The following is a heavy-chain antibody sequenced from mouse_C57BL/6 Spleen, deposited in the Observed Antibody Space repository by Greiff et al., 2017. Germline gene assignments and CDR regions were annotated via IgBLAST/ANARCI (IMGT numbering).Heavy chain of an antibody. J-gene: IGHJ4*01. CDR2: IYPGDGDT. CDR3: AIYYGGYYAMDY. D-gene: IGHD2-1*01. V-gene: IGHV1-82*01. Sequence: VRLVESGPELVKPGASVKISCKASGYAFSSSWMNWVKQRPGKGLEWIGRIYPGDGDTNYNGKFKGKATLTADKSSSTAYMQLSSLTSEDSAVYFCAIYYGGYYAMDYWGQGTSVTVSS. CDR1: GYAFSSSW.